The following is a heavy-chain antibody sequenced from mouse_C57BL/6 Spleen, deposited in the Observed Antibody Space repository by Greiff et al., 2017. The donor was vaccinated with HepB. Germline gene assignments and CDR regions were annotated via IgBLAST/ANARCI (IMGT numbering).Heavy chain of an antibody. J-gene: IGHJ3*01. D-gene: IGHD2-4*01. CDR3: ARENDYDGRRFAY. CDR2: IYPGDGDT. Sequence: QVQLQQSGAELVKPGASVKISCKASGYAFSSYWMNWVKQRPGKGLEWIGQIYPGDGDTNYNGKFKGKATLTADKSSSTAYMQLSSLTSEDSAVYFCARENDYDGRRFAYGGQGTRVTVSA. V-gene: IGHV1-80*01. CDR1: GYAFSSYW.